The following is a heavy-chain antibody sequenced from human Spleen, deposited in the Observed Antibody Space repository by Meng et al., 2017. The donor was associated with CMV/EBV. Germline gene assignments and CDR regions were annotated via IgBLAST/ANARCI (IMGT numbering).Heavy chain of an antibody. CDR2: ISTSGVTV. CDR3: ARDGPGVASAGVFDY. CDR1: GFTFSSYE. J-gene: IGHJ4*02. Sequence: GESLKISCVGSGFTFSSYEMNWVRQAPGKGPEWLSYISTSGVTVYYADSVRGRFTISRDNAKNSLFLQMNSLRVEDTAVYYCARDGPGVASAGVFDYWGQGTLVTVSS. D-gene: IGHD6-13*01. V-gene: IGHV3-48*03.